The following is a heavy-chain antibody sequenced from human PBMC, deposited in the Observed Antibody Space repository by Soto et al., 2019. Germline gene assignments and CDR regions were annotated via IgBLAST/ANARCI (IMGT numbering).Heavy chain of an antibody. V-gene: IGHV4-61*01. CDR2: IYYSGST. CDR3: ASRAGYYYDSRRFWYFDY. Sequence: SETLSLTCTVSGGSVSSGFYYWSWIRQPPGKGLEWIGYIYYSGSTNYNPSLKSRVTISVDTSKNQFSLKLSSVTAADTAVYYCASRAGYYYDSRRFWYFDYWGQGTMVTVSS. J-gene: IGHJ4*02. D-gene: IGHD3-22*01. CDR1: GGSVSSGFYY.